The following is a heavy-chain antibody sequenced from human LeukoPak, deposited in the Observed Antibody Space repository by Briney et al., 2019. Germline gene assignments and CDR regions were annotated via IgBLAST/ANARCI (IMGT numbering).Heavy chain of an antibody. Sequence: ASVKVSCKASGYSFTDYYMHWVRQAPGQGLEWMGWIKPNSGGTHYAQRFQGRVTMTRDTSISTAYMDLSRLSGDDTAMYYCARMGTPMVWNYFDYWGQGTLVTVSS. CDR1: GYSFTDYY. D-gene: IGHD5-18*01. CDR2: IKPNSGGT. J-gene: IGHJ4*02. V-gene: IGHV1-2*02. CDR3: ARMGTPMVWNYFDY.